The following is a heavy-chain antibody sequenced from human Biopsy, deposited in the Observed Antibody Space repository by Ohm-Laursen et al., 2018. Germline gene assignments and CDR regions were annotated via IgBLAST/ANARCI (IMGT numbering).Heavy chain of an antibody. CDR3: AKQWSYYESFTQHYRGEFDY. Sequence: TLSLTCSVSGGSISSSYWSWIRQSPGKGLEWIGYISYSGSTSYNPSLKSRVTISADTSKNQLSLTLISLTAADTAVYFCAKQWSYYESFTQHYRGEFDYWGQGTLVIVSS. CDR1: GGSISSSY. CDR2: ISYSGST. J-gene: IGHJ4*02. D-gene: IGHD3-16*01. V-gene: IGHV4-59*08.